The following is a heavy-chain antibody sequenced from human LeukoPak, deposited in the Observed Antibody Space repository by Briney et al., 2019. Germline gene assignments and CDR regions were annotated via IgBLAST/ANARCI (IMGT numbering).Heavy chain of an antibody. V-gene: IGHV4-34*01. CDR1: GGSFSGYY. Sequence: PSETLSLTCAVYGGSFSGYYCSWIRQPPGKGLEWIGEINHSGSTNYNPSLKSRVTISVDTSKNQFSLKLSSVTAADTAVYYCARHPADSYYYYMDVWGKGTTVTVSS. CDR2: INHSGST. J-gene: IGHJ6*03. CDR3: ARHPADSYYYYMDV.